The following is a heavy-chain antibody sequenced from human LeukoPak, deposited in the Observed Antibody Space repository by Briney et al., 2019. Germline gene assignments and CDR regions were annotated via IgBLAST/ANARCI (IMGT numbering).Heavy chain of an antibody. J-gene: IGHJ4*02. Sequence: GGSLRLSCAASGFAFNNYVMSWVRQAPGKGLEWVSSISGDGGSTYYADSVKGRFTISRDYSKSTLYLQMNSLRAEDTAVYYCARVRDRYFEALDYWGQGTLVTVSS. D-gene: IGHD3-9*01. CDR3: ARVRDRYFEALDY. V-gene: IGHV3-23*01. CDR1: GFAFNNYV. CDR2: ISGDGGST.